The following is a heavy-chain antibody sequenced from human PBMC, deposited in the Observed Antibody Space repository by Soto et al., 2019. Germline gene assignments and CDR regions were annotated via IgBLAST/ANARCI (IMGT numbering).Heavy chain of an antibody. CDR2: AKSKNDGGTI. V-gene: IGHV3-15*07. CDR3: ARPHDVGSKWIFDL. Sequence: EVQLVESGGGLVQPGGSLRLSCAASGFTFSNAWMNWVRQAPGKGLEWVGRAKSKNDGGTIDYAAPVKGRFSISRDDSKNTLDLQMNSLRIEDTAVYYGARPHDVGSKWIFDLSGRGTLVAVSS. D-gene: IGHD3-10*01. CDR1: GFTFSNAW. J-gene: IGHJ2*01.